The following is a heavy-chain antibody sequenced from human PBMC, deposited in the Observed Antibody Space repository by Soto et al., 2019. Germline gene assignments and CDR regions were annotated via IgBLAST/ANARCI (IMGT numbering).Heavy chain of an antibody. CDR3: ARDQGITTFGVYSMYYYGMDV. D-gene: IGHD3-3*01. CDR1: GYTFTSSG. V-gene: IGHV1-18*01. J-gene: IGHJ6*02. Sequence: QVQLVQSGAEVKKPGASVKVSCKASGYTFTSSGISWVRQAPGQGLEWMGWISTDNGNTNYAQHLQGRGSMTTDTSTSTAYMDLRSLRSDDTAVYYCARDQGITTFGVYSMYYYGMDVWGQGTTVTVSS. CDR2: ISTDNGNT.